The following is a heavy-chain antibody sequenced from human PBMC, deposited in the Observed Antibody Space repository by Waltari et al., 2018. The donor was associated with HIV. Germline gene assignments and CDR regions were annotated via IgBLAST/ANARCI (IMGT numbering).Heavy chain of an antibody. Sequence: QVQLQESGPGLVKPSQTLSLTCTVSGGSISSGSYYWSWIRQPAGKGLEWIGRIYTRGGTTSTPPPKGRVTISLDTSKNPFSLKPGSLTAADTAVYYCAAYYYDSSGYGGYYYGMDVWGQGTTVTVSS. CDR2: IYTRGGT. J-gene: IGHJ6*02. CDR3: AAYYYDSSGYGGYYYGMDV. D-gene: IGHD3-22*01. CDR1: GGSISSGSYY. V-gene: IGHV4-61*02.